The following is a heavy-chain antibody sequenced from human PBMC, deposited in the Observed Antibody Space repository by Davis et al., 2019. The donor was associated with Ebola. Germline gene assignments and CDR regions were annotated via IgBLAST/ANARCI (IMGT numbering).Heavy chain of an antibody. Sequence: PSETLSLTCTVSGGSISSSSYYWSWIRQPPGKGLEWIGYIYYSGSTNYNPSLKSRVTISVDTSKNQFSLKLSSVTAADTAVYYCARDTGITIFGVANDAFDIWGQGTMVTVSS. CDR1: GGSISSSSYY. J-gene: IGHJ3*02. CDR3: ARDTGITIFGVANDAFDI. D-gene: IGHD3-3*01. V-gene: IGHV4-61*01. CDR2: IYYSGST.